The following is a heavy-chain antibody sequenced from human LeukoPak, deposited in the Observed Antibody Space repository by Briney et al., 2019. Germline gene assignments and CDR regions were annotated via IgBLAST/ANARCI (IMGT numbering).Heavy chain of an antibody. V-gene: IGHV3-23*01. CDR3: VKGRISEDGLDF. Sequence: GGSLRLSCAASGFTFSRSAMTWVRQTPGKGLDWVSSISSSGNTYYADTVKGRFTISRDNSKNMLYLQMNSLRAEDTAVYYCVKGRISEDGLDFWGQGTLVTVSS. CDR1: GFTFSRSA. J-gene: IGHJ4*02. D-gene: IGHD6-13*01. CDR2: ISSSGNT.